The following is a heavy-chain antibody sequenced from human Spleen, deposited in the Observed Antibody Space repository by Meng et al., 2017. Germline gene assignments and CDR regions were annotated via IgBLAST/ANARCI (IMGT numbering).Heavy chain of an antibody. CDR1: GWSFSDYY. CDR3: ARGPTTMAHDFDY. Sequence: QVQLQQGGAGLLKPSETLSLTFVVSGWSFSDYYWSWIRQPPGKGLEWIGEINHSGSTNYNPSLESRATISVDTSQNNLSLKLSSVTAADSAVYYCARGPTTMAHDFDYWGQGTLVTVSS. J-gene: IGHJ4*02. CDR2: INHSGST. V-gene: IGHV4-34*01. D-gene: IGHD4-11*01.